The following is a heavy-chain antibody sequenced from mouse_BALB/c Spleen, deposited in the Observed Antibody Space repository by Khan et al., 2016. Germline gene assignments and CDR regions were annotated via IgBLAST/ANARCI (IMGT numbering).Heavy chain of an antibody. CDR2: IRNKANGYTT. CDR1: GFTFTDYY. Sequence: EVELVESGGGLVQPGGSLRLSCATSGFTFTDYYMSWVRQPPGKALEWLGFIRNKANGYTTEYSASVKGRFTISRDNSQSILYLQMNTLRAEDSATSSSAIDRRRLRGAMDYWGQGTSVTVSS. V-gene: IGHV7-3*02. CDR3: AIDRRRLRGAMDY. D-gene: IGHD2-4*01. J-gene: IGHJ4*01.